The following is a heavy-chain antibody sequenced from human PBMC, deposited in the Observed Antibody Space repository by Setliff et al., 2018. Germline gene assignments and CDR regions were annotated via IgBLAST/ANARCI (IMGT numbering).Heavy chain of an antibody. D-gene: IGHD6-19*01. CDR3: ARGVSSVSWTPRH. CDR1: GDSMNDNH. V-gene: IGHV4-4*08. Sequence: KTSETLSLTCNVSGDSMNDNHWTWIRQPPGKGLEWIGYIYTSGGTNYNPSLKSRVTISVDMSKNQFSLKLSSVIAADTAVYYCARGVSSVSWTPRHGGRGILVTVSS. J-gene: IGHJ4*02. CDR2: IYTSGGT.